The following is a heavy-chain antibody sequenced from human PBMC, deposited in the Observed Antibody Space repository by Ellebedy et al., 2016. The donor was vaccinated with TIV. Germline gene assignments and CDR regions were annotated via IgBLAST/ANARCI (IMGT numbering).Heavy chain of an antibody. CDR2: IYPGDSDT. CDR3: ARQVDYQFDY. CDR1: GYTFTNYL. J-gene: IGHJ4*02. D-gene: IGHD4/OR15-4a*01. Sequence: GESLKISCEGLGYTFTNYLITWVRQMPGKGLEWMGIIYPGDSDTRYSPSFQGQVTISADKSISTAYLQWSSLKASDTAMYYCARQVDYQFDYWGQGTLVTVSS. V-gene: IGHV5-51*01.